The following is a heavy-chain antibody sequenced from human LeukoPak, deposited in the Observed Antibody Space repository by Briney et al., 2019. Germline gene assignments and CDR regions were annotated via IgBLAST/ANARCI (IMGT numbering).Heavy chain of an antibody. CDR2: IYPGDSDT. V-gene: IGHV5-51*01. J-gene: IGHJ1*01. D-gene: IGHD4-17*01. Sequence: ASVKISCKASGYSFTNYWIGWVRQMPGKGLEWMGIIYPGDSDTRYSPSFQGQVTISADKSISTAYLQWSSLKASDTAMYFCARRDYGDYSSAEYFQHWGQGTLVTVSS. CDR3: ARRDYGDYSSAEYFQH. CDR1: GYSFTNYW.